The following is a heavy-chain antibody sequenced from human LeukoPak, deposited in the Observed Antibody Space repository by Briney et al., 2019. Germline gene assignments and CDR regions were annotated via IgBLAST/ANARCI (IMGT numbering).Heavy chain of an antibody. CDR1: GFTFSSYA. CDR3: ARGISVKEPGNY. Sequence: GRSLRLSCAASGFTFSSYAMHWVRQAPGKGLEWVAVISYDGSNKYYADSVKGRFTISRDNSKNTLYLQMNSLRAEDTAVYYCARGISVKEPGNYRGQGTLVTVSS. V-gene: IGHV3-30*04. D-gene: IGHD1-14*01. J-gene: IGHJ4*02. CDR2: ISYDGSNK.